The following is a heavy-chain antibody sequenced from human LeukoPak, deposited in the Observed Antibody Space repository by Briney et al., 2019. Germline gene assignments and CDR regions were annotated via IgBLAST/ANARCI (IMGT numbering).Heavy chain of an antibody. D-gene: IGHD6-19*01. V-gene: IGHV1-2*02. CDR3: ARDPGSGWSFDP. Sequence: GASVKVSCKASGYTFTGYYMHWVRQAPGQGLEWMGWINPNSGGTNYAQKLQGRVTMTTDTSTSTAYMELRSLRSDDTAVYYCARDPGSGWSFDPWGQGTLVTVSS. J-gene: IGHJ5*02. CDR2: INPNSGGT. CDR1: GYTFTGYY.